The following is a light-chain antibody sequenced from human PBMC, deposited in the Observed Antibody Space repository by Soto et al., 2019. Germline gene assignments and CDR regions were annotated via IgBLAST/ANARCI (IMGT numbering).Light chain of an antibody. CDR3: QHYNSFPEA. CDR2: KAS. V-gene: IGKV1-5*03. J-gene: IGKJ1*01. Sequence: DIQMTQSPSTLSGSVGDRVTITCRASQTISSWLAWYQQKPGKAPKILIYKASTLKSGVPSRFICSGSGTECTRAISSLQPDDFETYYCQHYNSFPEAFGQGTKVDIK. CDR1: QTISSW.